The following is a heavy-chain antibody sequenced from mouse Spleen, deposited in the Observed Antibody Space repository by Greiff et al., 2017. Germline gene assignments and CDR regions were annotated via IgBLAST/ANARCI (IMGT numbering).Heavy chain of an antibody. CDR1: GFTFSSYG. J-gene: IGHJ2*01. CDR2: ISSGGSYT. V-gene: IGHV5-6*02. Sequence: EVMLVESGGDLVKPGGSLKLSCAASGFTFSSYGMSWVRQTPDKRLEWVATISSGGSYTYYPDSVKGRFTISRDNAKNTLYLQMSSLKSEDTAMYYCARLRAVDYWGQGTTLTVSS. CDR3: ARLRAVDY.